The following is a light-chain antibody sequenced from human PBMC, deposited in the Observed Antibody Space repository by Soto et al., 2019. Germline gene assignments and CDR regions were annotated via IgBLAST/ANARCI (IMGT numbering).Light chain of an antibody. J-gene: IGKJ1*01. CDR1: QFVGKN. Sequence: EIVMTQSPATLSVSPGERATLSCRASQFVGKNLAWYQQKPGQSPRLLVYGASTRATSIPARFTGSGSGTEFTLSISNLQSQDVAIYYCQHYYNWPRTFGQGTKVDIK. CDR3: QHYYNWPRT. V-gene: IGKV3-15*01. CDR2: GAS.